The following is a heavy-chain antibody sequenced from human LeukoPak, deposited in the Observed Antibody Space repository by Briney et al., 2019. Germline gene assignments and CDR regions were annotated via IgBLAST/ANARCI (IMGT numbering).Heavy chain of an antibody. CDR1: GGSFSGYY. Sequence: SETLSLTCAVYGGSFSGYYWSWIRQPPGKGLEWIGEIYHSGSTNYNPSLKSRVTISVDKSKNQFSLKLSSVTAADTAVYYCARVQMQQGFDYWGRGTLVTVSS. D-gene: IGHD6-13*01. CDR3: ARVQMQQGFDY. V-gene: IGHV4-34*01. J-gene: IGHJ4*02. CDR2: IYHSGST.